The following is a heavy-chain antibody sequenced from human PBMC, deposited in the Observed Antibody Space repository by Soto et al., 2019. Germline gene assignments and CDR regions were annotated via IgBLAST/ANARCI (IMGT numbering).Heavy chain of an antibody. CDR3: AKDGAPRYCSLSSCHPAGAY. CDR1: GFTFTNYG. J-gene: IGHJ4*02. CDR2: ISYDGSNR. D-gene: IGHD2-15*01. Sequence: QVQLVESGGGVVQPGRSLRLSCAGSGFTFTNYGLHWVRQAPGKGLEWVAVISYDGSNRYYADSVKGRFTISRDNSKNMLYLQMDSLRAEDTAVYYCAKDGAPRYCSLSSCHPAGAYWGQGTLVTVSS. V-gene: IGHV3-30*18.